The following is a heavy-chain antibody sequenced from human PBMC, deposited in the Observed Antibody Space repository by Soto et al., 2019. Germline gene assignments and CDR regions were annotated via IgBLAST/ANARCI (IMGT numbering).Heavy chain of an antibody. CDR1: GGTFSSYA. D-gene: IGHD3-10*01. Sequence: QVPLVQSGAEVKKPGSSVKVSCKASGGTFSSYAISWVRQAPGQGLEWMGGIIPIFGTANYAQKFQGRVTITADKSTSTAYMELSSLRSEDTAVYYCARSYYYGSGHMGGIFDYWGQGTLVTVSS. J-gene: IGHJ4*02. CDR3: ARSYYYGSGHMGGIFDY. V-gene: IGHV1-69*06. CDR2: IIPIFGTA.